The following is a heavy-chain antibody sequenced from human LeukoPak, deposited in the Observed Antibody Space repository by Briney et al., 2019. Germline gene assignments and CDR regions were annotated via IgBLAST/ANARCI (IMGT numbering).Heavy chain of an antibody. J-gene: IGHJ4*02. Sequence: SETLSLTCIVSGGSISSYYWSWIRQPPGKGLEWIGYIYTSGSTNYNPSLKSRVTISVDTSKNQFSLKLSSVTAADTAVYYCAATTMVRGAYYFDYWGQGTLVTVSS. D-gene: IGHD3-10*01. CDR3: AATTMVRGAYYFDY. CDR2: IYTSGST. CDR1: GGSISSYY. V-gene: IGHV4-4*09.